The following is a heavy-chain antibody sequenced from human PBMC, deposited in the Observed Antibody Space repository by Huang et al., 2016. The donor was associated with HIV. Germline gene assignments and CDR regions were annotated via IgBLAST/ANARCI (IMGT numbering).Heavy chain of an antibody. J-gene: IGHJ4*02. CDR2: IKEDGSEK. Sequence: EVQLVESGGGLVQPGGSLRLSCIASGFTFSNYWMTWVRQAAGKGLEWVANIKEDGSEKNYVDSVKGRFTISRDNAKNSLYLQLNSLRAEDTALYYCARDQGFTVTTEYYFDYWGQGTLVTVSS. V-gene: IGHV3-7*01. CDR1: GFTFSNYW. D-gene: IGHD4-17*01. CDR3: ARDQGFTVTTEYYFDY.